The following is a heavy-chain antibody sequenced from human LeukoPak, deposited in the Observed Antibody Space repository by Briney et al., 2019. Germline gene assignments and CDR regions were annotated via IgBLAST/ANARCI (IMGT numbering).Heavy chain of an antibody. V-gene: IGHV1-58*01. J-gene: IGHJ4*02. Sequence: SVNVSCKASGFTFTSSAVQWVRQARGQRLEWIGWIVVGSGNTNYAQKFQERVTITRDMSTSTAYMELSSLRSEDTAVYYCAADLAGDYITDYWGQGTLVTVSS. D-gene: IGHD4-17*01. CDR3: AADLAGDYITDY. CDR2: IVVGSGNT. CDR1: GFTFTSSA.